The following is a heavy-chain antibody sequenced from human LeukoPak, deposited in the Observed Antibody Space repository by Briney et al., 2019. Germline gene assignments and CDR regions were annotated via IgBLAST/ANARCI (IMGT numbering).Heavy chain of an antibody. Sequence: GGSLRLSCAASGFTFSSYSMNWVRQAPGKGLEWVSYISSSSSTIYYADSVKGRFTISRDNAKNSLYLQMNSLRAEDTAVYYCARGAASEGYYYDSSGYYYEAYLHFDYWGREPWSPSPQ. J-gene: IGHJ4*02. V-gene: IGHV3-48*04. CDR3: ARGAASEGYYYDSSGYYYEAYLHFDY. CDR1: GFTFSSYS. CDR2: ISSSSSTI. D-gene: IGHD3-22*01.